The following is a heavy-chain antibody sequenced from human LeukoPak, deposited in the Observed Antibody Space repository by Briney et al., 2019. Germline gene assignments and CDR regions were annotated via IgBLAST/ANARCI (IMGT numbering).Heavy chain of an antibody. J-gene: IGHJ4*02. V-gene: IGHV1-46*01. CDR3: AKDWEWELIFDY. CDR1: GYTFTSYY. D-gene: IGHD1-26*01. CDR2: INPSGGST. Sequence: ASVKVSCKASGYTFTSYYMHWVRQAPGQGLEWMGIINPSGGSTSYAQKFQGRVTMTRDTSTSTVYMELSSLRSEDTAVYYCAKDWEWELIFDYWGQGTLVTVSS.